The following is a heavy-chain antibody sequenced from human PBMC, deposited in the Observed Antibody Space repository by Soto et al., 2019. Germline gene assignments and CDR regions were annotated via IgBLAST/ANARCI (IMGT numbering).Heavy chain of an antibody. CDR2: ISYDGSNK. CDR3: AKEVQLNPFGVGDP. V-gene: IGHV3-30*18. Sequence: QVQLVESGGGVVQPGRSLRLSCAASGFTFSSYGMHWVRQAPGKGLEWVAVISYDGSNKYYADSVKGRFTISRDNSKNTLYLQMNSLRAEDTAVYYCAKEVQLNPFGVGDPWGQGTLVTVSS. J-gene: IGHJ5*02. D-gene: IGHD3-3*01. CDR1: GFTFSSYG.